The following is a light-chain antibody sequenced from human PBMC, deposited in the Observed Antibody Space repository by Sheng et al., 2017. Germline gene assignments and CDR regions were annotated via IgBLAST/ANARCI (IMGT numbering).Light chain of an antibody. V-gene: IGLV3-1*01. Sequence: SYELAQPPSVSVSPGQTAIITCSGDELGNKYTCWYQQKPGQSPVLVIYEDKKRPSGIPERFSGSNSGNTATLTISGTQATDEADYFCQAWDSNIVVFGGGTQLTVL. CDR2: EDK. CDR3: QAWDSNIVV. J-gene: IGLJ7*01. CDR1: ELGNKY.